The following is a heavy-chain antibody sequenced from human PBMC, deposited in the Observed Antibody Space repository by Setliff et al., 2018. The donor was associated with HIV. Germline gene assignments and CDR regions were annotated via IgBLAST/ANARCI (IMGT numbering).Heavy chain of an antibody. V-gene: IGHV4-30-4*08. D-gene: IGHD2-8*02. CDR1: GASVSSGGFY. CDR2: IYYTGST. Sequence: SETLSLTCTVSGASVSSGGFYWSWIRQPPGKGLEWIGYIYYTGSTYYNPSLKSRVTISLETSRNQFSLKLSSVTAADTAVYYCARGLGYCSAGSGSCYLDYWGQGTLVTVSS. J-gene: IGHJ4*02. CDR3: ARGLGYCSAGSGSCYLDY.